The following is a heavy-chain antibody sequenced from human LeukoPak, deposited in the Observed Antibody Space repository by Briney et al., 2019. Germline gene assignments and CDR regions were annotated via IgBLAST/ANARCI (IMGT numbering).Heavy chain of an antibody. CDR2: IRNRANSYTT. CDR1: GFTFTDHY. D-gene: IGHD6-19*01. V-gene: IGHV3-72*01. Sequence: GGSLRLSCAASGFTFTDHYMDWVRQAPGKGLEWVGRIRNRANSYTTEYAASVRGRFTISRDDSQNSVYLHMNSLKSEDTAVYYCARGNIAVAGFDYWGQGTLVTVSS. J-gene: IGHJ4*02. CDR3: ARGNIAVAGFDY.